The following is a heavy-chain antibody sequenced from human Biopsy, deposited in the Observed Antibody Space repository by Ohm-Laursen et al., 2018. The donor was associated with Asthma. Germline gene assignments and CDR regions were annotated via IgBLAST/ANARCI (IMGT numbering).Heavy chain of an antibody. V-gene: IGHV1-69*01. Sequence: GSSVKASCKASGDYFSNYAISWVRQAPGQGLEWMGGLIPVLGTPDHAQMFEGRVTITADESTSTAYMELSSLSSEDAAVYYCARGYSGSDRIVYYYSGLEVWGQGTTVTVSS. CDR3: ARGYSGSDRIVYYYSGLEV. CDR1: GDYFSNYA. D-gene: IGHD5-12*01. CDR2: LIPVLGTP. J-gene: IGHJ6*02.